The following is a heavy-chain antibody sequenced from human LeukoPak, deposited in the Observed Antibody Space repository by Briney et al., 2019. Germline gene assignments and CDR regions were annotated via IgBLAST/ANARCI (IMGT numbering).Heavy chain of an antibody. D-gene: IGHD3-10*01. CDR2: IYYSGST. V-gene: IGHV4-39*01. J-gene: IGHJ4*02. CDR3: ARLGYYGSGSDY. Sequence: SETLSLTCTVSGGSISSSSYYWGWIRQPPGKGLEWIGSIYYSGSTYYNPSLKSRVTISVDTSKNQFSLKLSSVTAADTAVYYCARLGYYGSGSDYWGQGTLVTVSS. CDR1: GGSISSSSYY.